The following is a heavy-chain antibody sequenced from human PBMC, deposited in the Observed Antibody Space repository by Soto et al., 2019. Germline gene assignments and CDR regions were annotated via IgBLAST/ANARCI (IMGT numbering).Heavy chain of an antibody. CDR2: ISPDGSDK. D-gene: IGHD1-26*01. V-gene: IGHV3-7*03. J-gene: IGHJ4*02. CDR1: GFTFSSSW. Sequence: EVQLVESGGGLVQPGGSLRLSCGGSGFTFSSSWMSWVRQPPGKGLEWAANISPDGSDKYYVDSVKGRITISRDNAKSSLYLQMNSLRAEDTAVYYCARGYSGSWEFGGQGTLVTVSS. CDR3: ARGYSGSWEF.